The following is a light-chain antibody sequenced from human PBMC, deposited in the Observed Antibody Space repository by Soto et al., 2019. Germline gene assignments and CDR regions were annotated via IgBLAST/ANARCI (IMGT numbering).Light chain of an antibody. J-gene: IGLJ3*02. CDR2: ATN. Sequence: QTVLTQEPSFSVSPGRTVTLTCALSSGSVSTSYYPSWYQQTPGQAPRTLIYATNTRASGVPDRFSGSILGNRAALTITGAQADDESDYYCVLYLGSGLWVFGGGTKLTVL. CDR1: SGSVSTSYY. V-gene: IGLV8-61*01. CDR3: VLYLGSGLWV.